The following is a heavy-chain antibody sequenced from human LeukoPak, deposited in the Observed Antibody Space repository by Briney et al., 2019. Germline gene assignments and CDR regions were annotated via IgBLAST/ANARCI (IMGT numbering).Heavy chain of an antibody. CDR2: IYYSGST. V-gene: IGHV4-39*01. CDR3: ARRIAAAGTNYYFDY. CDR1: GGSISSSSYY. D-gene: IGHD6-13*01. J-gene: IGHJ4*02. Sequence: PSETLSLTCTVSGGSISSSSYYWGWIRQPPGKGLEWIGSIYYSGSTYYNPSLNSRVTISVDTSKNQFSLKLSSVTAADTAVYYCARRIAAAGTNYYFDYWGQGTLVTVSS.